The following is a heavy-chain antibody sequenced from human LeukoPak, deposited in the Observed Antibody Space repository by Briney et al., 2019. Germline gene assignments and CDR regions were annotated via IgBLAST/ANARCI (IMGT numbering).Heavy chain of an antibody. CDR2: INHSGST. D-gene: IGHD7-27*01. V-gene: IGHV4-34*01. CDR1: GGSFSGYY. CDR3: ASTRKKTGGVDY. Sequence: PSETLSLTCAVYGGSFSGYYWSWIRLPPGKGLEWIGEINHSGSTNYNPSLKSRVTISVDTSKNQFSLKLSSVTAADTAVYYCASTRKKTGGVDYWGQGTLVTVSS. J-gene: IGHJ4*02.